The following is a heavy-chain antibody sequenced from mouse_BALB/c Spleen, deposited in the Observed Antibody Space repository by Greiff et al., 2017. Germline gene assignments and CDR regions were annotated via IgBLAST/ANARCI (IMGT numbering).Heavy chain of an antibody. CDR1: GFNIKDYY. CDR3: NAGGNYRLFDY. J-gene: IGHJ2*01. CDR2: IDPENGDT. V-gene: IGHV14-4*02. Sequence: EVQLQQSGAELVRSGASVKLSCTASGFNIKDYYMHWVKQRPEQGLEWIGWIDPENGDTEYAPKFQGKATMTEDTSSNTAYLQLSSLTSEDTAVYYFNAGGNYRLFDYWGQGTTLTVSS. D-gene: IGHD2-1*01.